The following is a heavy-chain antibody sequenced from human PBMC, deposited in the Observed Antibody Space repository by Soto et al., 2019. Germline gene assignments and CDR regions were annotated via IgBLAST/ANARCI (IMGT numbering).Heavy chain of an antibody. CDR3: AKRGGGFWSGYYFIDY. J-gene: IGHJ4*02. V-gene: IGHV3-23*01. D-gene: IGHD3-3*01. Sequence: GGSLRLSCAASGFTFSSYAMSWVRQAPGKGLEWVSAISGSGGSTYYADSVKGRFTISRDNSKNTLYLQMNSLRAEDTAVYYCAKRGGGFWSGYYFIDYWGQGTLVTVSS. CDR2: ISGSGGST. CDR1: GFTFSSYA.